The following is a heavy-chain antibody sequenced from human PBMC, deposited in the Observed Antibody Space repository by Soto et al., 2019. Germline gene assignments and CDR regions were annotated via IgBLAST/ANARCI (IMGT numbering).Heavy chain of an antibody. Sequence: GRSLRLSCAASGFTFSSYAVSWVRQTPGNGPEWNSSISGSRSPIYYADSVNARFTISRDNSKNTLYLDRSSLRAEETALSNYAKGFYDYASTGYYYCDYWGQGTLVTVSS. CDR3: AKGFYDYASTGYYYCDY. D-gene: IGHD3-22*01. J-gene: IGHJ4*02. CDR1: GFTFSSYA. CDR2: ISGSRSPI. V-gene: IGHV3-23*01.